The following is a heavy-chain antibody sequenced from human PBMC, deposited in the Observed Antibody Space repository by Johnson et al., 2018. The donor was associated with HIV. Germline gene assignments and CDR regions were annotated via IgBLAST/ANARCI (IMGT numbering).Heavy chain of an antibody. CDR3: AKGGPDAFDI. V-gene: IGHV3-30*18. J-gene: IGHJ3*02. Sequence: VQLVESGGGVVQPGRSLRLSCAASGFTFSSYGMHWVRQAPGKGLAWVAVISYDGSNKYYADSVKGRFTISRDNSKNTLYLQMNSLRAEDTAVYYCAKGGPDAFDIWGQGTMVTVSS. CDR1: GFTFSSYG. CDR2: ISYDGSNK. D-gene: IGHD1-26*01.